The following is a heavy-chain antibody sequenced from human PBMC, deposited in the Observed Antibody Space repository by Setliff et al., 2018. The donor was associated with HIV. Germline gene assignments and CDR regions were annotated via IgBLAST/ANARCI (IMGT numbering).Heavy chain of an antibody. V-gene: IGHV3-53*01. CDR2: IYKAGKT. CDR3: AKGVYGGAYYVAGY. J-gene: IGHJ4*02. Sequence: GSLKLSCEASGFRVTDTYMAWVRQAPGKGLEWVTLIYKAGKTYYADFVKGRLTIARDDTKNTVSLQMTNLEPGDTAMYYCAKGVYGGAYYVAGYWGQGTKVTVSS. D-gene: IGHD1-26*01. CDR1: GFRVTDTY.